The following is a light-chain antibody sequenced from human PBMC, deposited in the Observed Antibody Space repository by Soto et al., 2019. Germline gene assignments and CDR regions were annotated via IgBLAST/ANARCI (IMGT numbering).Light chain of an antibody. CDR2: DVS. V-gene: IGLV2-14*01. CDR1: SSDVGGYNY. CDR3: TSYTTSRTLV. Sequence: QSALTQPASVSGSPGQSITVSCTGTSSDVGGYNYVSWYQQYPGKAPKLMIYDVSNRPSGVSNRFSGSKSGNTASLTISGLQAEDEADYYCTSYTTSRTLVFGTGTKLTVL. J-gene: IGLJ1*01.